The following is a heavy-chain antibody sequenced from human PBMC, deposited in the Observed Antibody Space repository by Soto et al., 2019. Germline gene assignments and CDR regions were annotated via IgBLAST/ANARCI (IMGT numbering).Heavy chain of an antibody. V-gene: IGHV3-30*18. Sequence: PGGSLRLSCAASGFTFNSYGMHWVRQAPGKGLEWVAMISYNGFNTNYADSVKGRFTISRDNSKNTLYLQMNSLRHEDTAMYYCAKRKTVFGVADRASIDYWGQGTVVTVSS. D-gene: IGHD3-3*01. CDR1: GFTFNSYG. J-gene: IGHJ4*02. CDR3: AKRKTVFGVADRASIDY. CDR2: ISYNGFNT.